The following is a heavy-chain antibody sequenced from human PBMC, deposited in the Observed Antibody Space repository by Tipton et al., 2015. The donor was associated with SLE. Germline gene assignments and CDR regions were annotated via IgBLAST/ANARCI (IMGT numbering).Heavy chain of an antibody. Sequence: TLSLTCAVYGGSFSGYYWGWIRQPPGKGLEWIGEINHSGSTNYNPSLKSRVTISVDTSKNQFSLKLSSVTAADTAVYYCASSSGDRIYYFDYWGQGTLVTVSS. J-gene: IGHJ4*02. V-gene: IGHV4-34*01. CDR2: INHSGST. CDR1: GGSFSGYY. CDR3: ASSSGDRIYYFDY. D-gene: IGHD1-26*01.